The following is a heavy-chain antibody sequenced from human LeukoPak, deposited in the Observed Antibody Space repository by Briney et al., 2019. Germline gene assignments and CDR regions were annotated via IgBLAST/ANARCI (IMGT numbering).Heavy chain of an antibody. CDR2: IYSGGST. CDR1: GFTVSSNY. D-gene: IGHD3-22*01. V-gene: IGHV3-53*01. Sequence: PGGSLRLSCAASGFTVSSNYMSWVRQAPGKGLGWVSVIYSGGSTYYADSVKGRFTISRDNSKTTLYLQMNSLRAEDTAVYYCAKDLVDSSGYVFDYWGQGTLVTVSS. J-gene: IGHJ4*02. CDR3: AKDLVDSSGYVFDY.